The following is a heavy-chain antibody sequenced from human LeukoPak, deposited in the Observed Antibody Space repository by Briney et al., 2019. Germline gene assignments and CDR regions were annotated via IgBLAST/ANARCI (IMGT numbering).Heavy chain of an antibody. Sequence: SETLSLTCTVSGGSTSNFCWTWIRQPPGKGLEWIGCLCYSGSTNYNPSLNGRVTFSLDTSKNQFSLNLISATAADTALYYCARGHSAYALDYWGQGTLVTVSS. D-gene: IGHD5-12*01. J-gene: IGHJ4*02. V-gene: IGHV4-59*01. CDR3: ARGHSAYALDY. CDR1: GGSTSNFC. CDR2: LCYSGST.